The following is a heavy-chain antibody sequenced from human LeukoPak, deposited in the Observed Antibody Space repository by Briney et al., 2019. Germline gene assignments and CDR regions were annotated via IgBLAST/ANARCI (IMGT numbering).Heavy chain of an antibody. J-gene: IGHJ6*02. CDR2: IYGDGSGT. CDR3: AREPLKYFDSYYGLDV. Sequence: GGSLRLSCAASGFTFSTYPMSWVRQAPGKGLEWVSRIYGDGSGTAYADSVKGRFTISRDNAKNTLYLQVYSLRAEDTAVYYCAREPLKYFDSYYGLDVWGQGTTVTVSS. V-gene: IGHV3-74*01. D-gene: IGHD3-9*01. CDR1: GFTFSTYP.